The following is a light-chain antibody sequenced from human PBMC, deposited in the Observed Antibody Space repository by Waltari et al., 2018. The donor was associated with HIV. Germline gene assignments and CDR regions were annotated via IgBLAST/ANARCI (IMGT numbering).Light chain of an antibody. CDR3: WSYAGSTPYVL. Sequence: QSALTQPASVSGSPGQSITISCTGTSSDLGSHNLVSLYQQHPGKAPYLLIYEGTKRPSGISKRFSGSKSGNTASLTISGLQADDEADYFCWSYAGSTPYVLLGGGTKLTVL. CDR1: SSDLGSHNL. V-gene: IGLV2-23*01. J-gene: IGLJ2*01. CDR2: EGT.